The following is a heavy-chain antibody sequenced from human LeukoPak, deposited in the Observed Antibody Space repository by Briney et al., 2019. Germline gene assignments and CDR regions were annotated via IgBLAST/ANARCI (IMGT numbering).Heavy chain of an antibody. V-gene: IGHV3-33*01. Sequence: PGRSLRLSCAASGFTFSSYGMHWVRQAPGKGLEWVAVIWYDGSNKYYADSVKGRFTISRDNSKNTLYLQMNSLRAEDTAVYYCARGFGPDSSGYLDYWGQGTLVTVSS. J-gene: IGHJ4*02. CDR2: IWYDGSNK. CDR3: ARGFGPDSSGYLDY. CDR1: GFTFSSYG. D-gene: IGHD3-22*01.